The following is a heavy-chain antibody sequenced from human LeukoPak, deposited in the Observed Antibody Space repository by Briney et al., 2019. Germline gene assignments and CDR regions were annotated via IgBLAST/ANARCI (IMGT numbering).Heavy chain of an antibody. CDR2: ISGSGGST. CDR3: AKAYYGSGSYYNPRSSYGMDV. Sequence: QAGGSLRLSCAASGFTFSSYAMSWVRQAPGKGLEWVLAISGSGGSTYYADSVKGRFTISRDNSKNTLYLQMNSLRAEDTAVYYCAKAYYGSGSYYNPRSSYGMDVWGQGTTVTVSS. V-gene: IGHV3-23*01. D-gene: IGHD3-10*01. CDR1: GFTFSSYA. J-gene: IGHJ6*02.